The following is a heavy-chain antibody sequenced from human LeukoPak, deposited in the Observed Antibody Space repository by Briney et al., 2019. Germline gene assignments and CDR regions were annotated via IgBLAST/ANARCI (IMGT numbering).Heavy chain of an antibody. V-gene: IGHV3-30*03. CDR3: AREIYYRFDY. J-gene: IGHJ4*02. Sequence: PGGSLRLSCAASGFTFSSYGMHWFRQAPAKGLEWVALISYDGSNKYYADSVKGRFTISRDNAKNTLYLQMNSLRAEDTAVYFCAREIYYRFDYWGQGTLGTVSS. CDR1: GFTFSSYG. D-gene: IGHD1-26*01. CDR2: ISYDGSNK.